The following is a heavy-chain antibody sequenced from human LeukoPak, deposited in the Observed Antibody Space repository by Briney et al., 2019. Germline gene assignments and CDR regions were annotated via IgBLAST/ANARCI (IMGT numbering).Heavy chain of an antibody. Sequence: PGGSLRLSCAASGFIFSTSSMNWVRQAPGKGLEWVSYISRNSGAIYYADSVQGRFTISRDNSKSTLCLQMNSLRAEDTAVYYCAKQLGYCSDGSCYFPYWGQGTLVTVSS. CDR2: ISRNSGAI. J-gene: IGHJ4*02. CDR1: GFIFSTSS. V-gene: IGHV3-48*01. CDR3: AKQLGYCSDGSCYFPY. D-gene: IGHD2-15*01.